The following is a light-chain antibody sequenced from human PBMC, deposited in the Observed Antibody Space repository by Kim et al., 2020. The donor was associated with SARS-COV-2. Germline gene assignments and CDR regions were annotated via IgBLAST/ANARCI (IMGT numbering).Light chain of an antibody. V-gene: IGKV4-1*01. CDR3: QQYYSTPRT. CDR2: WAS. J-gene: IGKJ1*01. Sequence: ATSNCKSSQSVLYSSNNKNYVAWYQQKPGQPPKLLIYWASTRETGVPDRFSGSGSGTDFTLTISSLQAEDVAVYYCQQYYSTPRTFGQGTKVDIK. CDR1: QSVLYSSNNKNY.